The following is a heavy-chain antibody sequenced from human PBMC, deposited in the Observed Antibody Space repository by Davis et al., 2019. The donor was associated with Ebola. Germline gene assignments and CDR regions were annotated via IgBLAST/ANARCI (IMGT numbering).Heavy chain of an antibody. CDR2: IYTSGST. CDR1: GGSISSGDYY. J-gene: IGHJ4*02. CDR3: ARAVGATHFDY. Sequence: PSETLSLTCTVSGGSISSGDYYWSWIRQPAGKGLEWIGSIYTSGSTNYNPSLKSRVTMSVDMSKNQFSLKLSSVTAADTAVYYCARAVGATHFDYWGQGTLVTVSS. V-gene: IGHV4-61*02. D-gene: IGHD1-26*01.